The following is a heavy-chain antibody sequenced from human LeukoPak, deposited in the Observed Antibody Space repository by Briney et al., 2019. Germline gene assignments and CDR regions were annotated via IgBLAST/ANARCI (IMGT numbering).Heavy chain of an antibody. CDR3: ARSYFWSGYFPYYFDY. CDR2: TYYRSKWYN. V-gene: IGHV6-1*01. J-gene: IGHJ4*02. D-gene: IGHD3-3*01. Sequence: SQTLSLTCAISGDSVSSNSAAWNWIRQSPSRGLEWLGRTYYRSKWYNDYAVSVKSRITINPDTSKNQFSLQLNSVTPEDTAVYYCARSYFWSGYFPYYFDYWGQGTLVTVSS. CDR1: GDSVSSNSAA.